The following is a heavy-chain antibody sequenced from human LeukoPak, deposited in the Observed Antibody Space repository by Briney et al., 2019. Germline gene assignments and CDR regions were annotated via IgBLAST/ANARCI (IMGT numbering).Heavy chain of an antibody. D-gene: IGHD6-13*01. J-gene: IGHJ6*02. CDR1: GGSISSSGYY. V-gene: IGHV4-39*01. CDR3: ARHHSSISYYYFGMDV. CDR2: NFYSGSA. Sequence: SETLSLTCTVSGGSISSSGYYWAWIRQPPGKGLEWIGSNFYSGSASYDPSLKSRVTISVDTSKNQFSLRLSSVTAADTAVYYCARHHSSISYYYFGMDVWGQGTTVTVSS.